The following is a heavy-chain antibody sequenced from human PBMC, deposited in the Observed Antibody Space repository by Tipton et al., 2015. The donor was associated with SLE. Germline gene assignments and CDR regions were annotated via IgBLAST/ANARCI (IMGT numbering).Heavy chain of an antibody. CDR1: GGSISSSSYF. CDR3: ATELFRGYTSGWGPDY. CDR2: IYYSGST. J-gene: IGHJ4*02. Sequence: TLSLICTVSGGSISSSSYFWGWIRQPPGKGLDWIGSIYYSGSTYYNPSLKSRVTMSVDRSKNQFSLRLTSVTAADTAVYYCATELFRGYTSGWGPDYWGQGTLVTVSS. D-gene: IGHD6-19*01. V-gene: IGHV4-39*07.